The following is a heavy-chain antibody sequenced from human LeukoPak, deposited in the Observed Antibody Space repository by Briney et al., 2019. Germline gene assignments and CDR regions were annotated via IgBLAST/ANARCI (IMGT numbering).Heavy chain of an antibody. Sequence: PGGSLRLSCAASGFTFRSYGMHWVRQAPGKGLEWVAFIRYDGSNEYYADSVKGRFTISRDNSKNTLYLQMNSLRAEDTAVYYCAKDLLRAYYYDSTNYSLGYWGQGTLVTVSS. D-gene: IGHD3-22*01. CDR1: GFTFRSYG. V-gene: IGHV3-30*02. CDR2: IRYDGSNE. J-gene: IGHJ4*02. CDR3: AKDLLRAYYYDSTNYSLGY.